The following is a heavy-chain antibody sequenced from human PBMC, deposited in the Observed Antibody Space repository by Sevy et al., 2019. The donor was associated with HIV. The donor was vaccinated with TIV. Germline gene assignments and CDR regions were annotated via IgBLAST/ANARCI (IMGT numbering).Heavy chain of an antibody. CDR2: ISGSGGST. J-gene: IGHJ6*02. CDR1: GFTFSRYW. CDR3: AKGDRTFYGMDV. V-gene: IGHV3-23*01. Sequence: GGSLRLSCAASGFTFSRYWMSWVRQAPGKGLEWVSGISGSGGSTYQADSEKGRFTISRDNSKNTLYLQMNSLRAEDTAVYYCAKGDRTFYGMDVWGQGTTVTVSS. D-gene: IGHD2-15*01.